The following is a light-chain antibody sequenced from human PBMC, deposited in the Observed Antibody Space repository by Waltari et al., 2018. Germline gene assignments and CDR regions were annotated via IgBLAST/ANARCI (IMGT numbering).Light chain of an antibody. CDR3: QQYYTTPPYT. CDR2: WAS. Sequence: DIGMTHSPDSLPASLGESAPINCKSCRNILYSSNNKNHLAWYQQKPGQPPNLLIYWASTRESGVPDRFSGSGSGTDFTLTISSLQPEDVAVYYCQQYYTTPPYTFGQGTKLEIK. V-gene: IGKV4-1*01. CDR1: RNILYSSNNKNH. J-gene: IGKJ2*01.